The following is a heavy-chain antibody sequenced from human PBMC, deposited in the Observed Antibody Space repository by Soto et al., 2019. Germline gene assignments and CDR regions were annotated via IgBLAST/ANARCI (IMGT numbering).Heavy chain of an antibody. J-gene: IGHJ4*02. CDR1: GLSFSSYA. D-gene: IGHD3-9*01. CDR2: ISRSGNST. CDR3: AKDAKILDWLPTSYYFDF. V-gene: IGHV3-23*01. Sequence: EVQVLESGGGLAQPGRSLRLSCAVSGLSFSSYAMTWVRQSPGKGLEWVSSISRSGNSTYSADSVRGRFTISRDNSKNTLYLQMNSLGAEDTAVYYCAKDAKILDWLPTSYYFDFWGQGTLVTVSS.